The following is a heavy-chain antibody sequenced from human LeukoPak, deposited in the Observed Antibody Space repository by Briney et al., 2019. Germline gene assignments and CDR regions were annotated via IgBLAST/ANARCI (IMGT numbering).Heavy chain of an antibody. D-gene: IGHD4-17*01. V-gene: IGHV1-69*06. J-gene: IGHJ6*03. Sequence: ASVKVSCKASGYTFTSYGISWVRQAPGQGLEWMGGIIPIFGTANYAQKFQGRVTITADKSTSTAYMELSSLRSEDTAVYYCARNTDPNDGDYVDSTYDHNVYYYMDVWGKGTTVTVSS. CDR3: ARNTDPNDGDYVDSTYDHNVYYYMDV. CDR2: IIPIFGTA. CDR1: GYTFTSYG.